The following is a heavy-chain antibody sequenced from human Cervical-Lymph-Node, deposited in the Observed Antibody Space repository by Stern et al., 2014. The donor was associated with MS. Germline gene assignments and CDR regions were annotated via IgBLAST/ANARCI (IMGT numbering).Heavy chain of an antibody. D-gene: IGHD2-2*01. Sequence: QLQLQESGPGLVKPSQTLSLTCTVSGGSISSGGYYWSWIRPRPGQGLEWIGYTYYCGSTYYNPSLNSVVTISVETTKTQFSLKLSSVTAADTAVYYCAREPTYCSSTSCPIDYWGQGTLVTVSS. J-gene: IGHJ4*02. CDR1: GGSISSGGYY. CDR2: TYYCGST. CDR3: AREPTYCSSTSCPIDY. V-gene: IGHV4-31*01.